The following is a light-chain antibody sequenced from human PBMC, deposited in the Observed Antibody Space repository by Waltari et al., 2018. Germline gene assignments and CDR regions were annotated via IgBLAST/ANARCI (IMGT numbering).Light chain of an antibody. CDR2: AAS. V-gene: IGKV1-16*02. Sequence: DIQMTQSPSSLSAFVGDRVIITCRSSQAISNYVAWFQQKPGKAPKSLISAASSLQSGVPSKFSGSGSGTDFALTISHLEPEDFAFYYCQHRDNWLFTFGPGTKVEVK. CDR1: QAISNY. CDR3: QHRDNWLFT. J-gene: IGKJ3*01.